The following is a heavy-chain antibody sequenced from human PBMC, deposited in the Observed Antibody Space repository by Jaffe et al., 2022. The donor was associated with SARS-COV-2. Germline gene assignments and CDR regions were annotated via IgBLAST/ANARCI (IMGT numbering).Heavy chain of an antibody. CDR2: IYYSGST. V-gene: IGHV4-39*01. D-gene: IGHD3-9*01. Sequence: QLQLQESGPGLVKPSETLSLTCTVSGGSISSSSYYWGWIRQPPGKGLEWIGSIYYSGSTYYNPSLKSRVTISVDTSKNQFSLKLSSVTAADTAVYYCARHSSWWADILTGYYNPFDYWGQGTLVTVSS. CDR1: GGSISSSSYY. J-gene: IGHJ4*02. CDR3: ARHSSWWADILTGYYNPFDY.